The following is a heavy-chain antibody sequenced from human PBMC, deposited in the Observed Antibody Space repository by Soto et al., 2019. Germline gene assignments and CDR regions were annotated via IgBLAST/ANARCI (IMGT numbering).Heavy chain of an antibody. V-gene: IGHV3-74*01. J-gene: IGHJ4*02. CDR2: MNSDGRTT. Sequence: GGSLRLSCGASGFNFGDNWMHWVRQAPGKGLEWVSRMNSDGRTTNYADSVKGRFTVSRDNAKNTLYLQMSSLRAEDTAVYYCATAEVDYWGPGTLVTVSS. CDR1: GFNFGDNW. CDR3: ATAEVDY.